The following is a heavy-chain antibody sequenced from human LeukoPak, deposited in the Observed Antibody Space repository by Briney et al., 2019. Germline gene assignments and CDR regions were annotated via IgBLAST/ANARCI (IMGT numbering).Heavy chain of an antibody. CDR1: GYTLTELS. CDR2: FDPEDGET. Sequence: GASVKVSCKVSGYTLTELSMHWVRQAPGKGLEWMGGFDPEDGETIYAQKFQGRVTMTEDTSTDTAYMELSSLRSEDTAVYYCAGSSSWYYRIGYWGQGTLVTVSS. D-gene: IGHD6-13*01. J-gene: IGHJ4*02. CDR3: AGSSSWYYRIGY. V-gene: IGHV1-24*01.